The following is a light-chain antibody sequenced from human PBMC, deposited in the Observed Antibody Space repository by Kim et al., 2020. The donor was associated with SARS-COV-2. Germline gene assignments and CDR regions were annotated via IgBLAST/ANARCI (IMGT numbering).Light chain of an antibody. J-gene: IGLJ2*01. CDR2: GKN. CDR1: SLRSYY. Sequence: ALGQTGRITCQGDSLRSYYASWYQQKPGQAPVLVIYGKNNRPSGIPDRFSGSSSGNIASLTITGAQAEDEADYYCNSRDSSGNHVVFGGGAKLTVL. CDR3: NSRDSSGNHVV. V-gene: IGLV3-19*01.